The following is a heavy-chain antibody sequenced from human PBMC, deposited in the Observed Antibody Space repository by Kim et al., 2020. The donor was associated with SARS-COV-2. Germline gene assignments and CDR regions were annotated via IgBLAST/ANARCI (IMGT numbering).Heavy chain of an antibody. V-gene: IGHV4-39*01. J-gene: IGHJ2*01. CDR3: ARLWPGDYGGWYFDL. D-gene: IGHD4-17*01. Sequence: PSRKRRVTISVDTSKNLFTLKLSAVTTADTAVYYCARLWPGDYGGWYFDLWGRGTLVTVSS.